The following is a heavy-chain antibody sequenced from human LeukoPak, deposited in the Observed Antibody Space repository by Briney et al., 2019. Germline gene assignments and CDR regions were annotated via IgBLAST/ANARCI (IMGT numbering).Heavy chain of an antibody. CDR1: GYTFTGYY. Sequence: ASVKVSCKVFGYTFTGYYMHWGRQAPGQGLEWMGRINPNSGGTNYAQKFQGRVTMTRDTSISTAYMELSRLRCDDTAVYYGARDYGSYYDSSGYYLYGLGYWGEGTLVTVSS. V-gene: IGHV1-2*06. CDR3: ARDYGSYYDSSGYYLYGLGY. J-gene: IGHJ4*02. CDR2: INPNSGGT. D-gene: IGHD3-22*01.